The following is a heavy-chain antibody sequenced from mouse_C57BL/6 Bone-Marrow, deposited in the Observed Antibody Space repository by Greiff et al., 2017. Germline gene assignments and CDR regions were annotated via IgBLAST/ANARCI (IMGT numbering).Heavy chain of an antibody. CDR2: IDPSDSYT. D-gene: IGHD2-2*01. Sequence: QVQLQQPGAELVKPGASVKLSCKASGYTFTSYWMQWVKQRPGQGLEWIGEIDPSDSYTNYNQKFKGKATLTVDTSSSTAYMQLSSLTSEDSAVYYCAGGVTTLEDFDYWGQGTTLTVSS. J-gene: IGHJ2*01. CDR3: AGGVTTLEDFDY. CDR1: GYTFTSYW. V-gene: IGHV1-50*01.